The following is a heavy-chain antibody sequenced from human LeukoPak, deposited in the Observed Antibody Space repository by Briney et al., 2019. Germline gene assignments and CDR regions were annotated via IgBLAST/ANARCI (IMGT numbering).Heavy chain of an antibody. J-gene: IGHJ3*02. V-gene: IGHV1-2*04. CDR3: ARAGGYSYGDAFDI. CDR1: RYTFTGYY. CDR2: INPNSGGT. Sequence: GASVKVSCQASRYTFTGYYMHGVRQAPGQGLEWMGWINPNSGGTNYPQKFQGWVTMTRDTSISTAYMELSRLRSDDTAVYYCARAGGYSYGDAFDIWGQGTMVTVSS. D-gene: IGHD5-18*01.